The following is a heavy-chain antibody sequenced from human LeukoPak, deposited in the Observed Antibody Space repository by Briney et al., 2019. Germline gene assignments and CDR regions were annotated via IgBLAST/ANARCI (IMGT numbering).Heavy chain of an antibody. Sequence: ASVKVSCKASGYTFTGYYMHWVRQAPGQGLEWMGWINPNSGGTNYARKFQGRVTMTRDTSISTAYMELSRLRSDDTAVYYCARVIVSWSNYYGMDVWGQGTTVTVSS. V-gene: IGHV1-2*02. J-gene: IGHJ6*02. CDR1: GYTFTGYY. CDR3: ARVIVSWSNYYGMDV. D-gene: IGHD3-22*01. CDR2: INPNSGGT.